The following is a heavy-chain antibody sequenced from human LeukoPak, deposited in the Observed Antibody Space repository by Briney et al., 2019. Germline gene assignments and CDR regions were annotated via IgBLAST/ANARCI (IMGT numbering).Heavy chain of an antibody. Sequence: GASVKVSCKASGYTFTGYYMHWVRQAPGQGLEWMGWINPNSGGTNYAQKFQGRVTMTRDTSISTAYMELSRLRSDDTAVYYCARGPYYGLGRRGYYFDYWGQGTLVTVSS. CDR2: INPNSGGT. J-gene: IGHJ4*02. CDR1: GYTFTGYY. D-gene: IGHD3-10*01. CDR3: ARGPYYGLGRRGYYFDY. V-gene: IGHV1-2*02.